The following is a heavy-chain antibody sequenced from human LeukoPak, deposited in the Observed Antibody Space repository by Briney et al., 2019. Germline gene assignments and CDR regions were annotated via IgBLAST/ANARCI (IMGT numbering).Heavy chain of an antibody. CDR2: ISESDGRT. D-gene: IGHD6-6*01. CDR3: TTYRQLGEIDY. CDR1: GFTFRSYA. V-gene: IGHV3-23*01. Sequence: AGGSLRLSCAASGFTFRSYAMNWVRQAPGKGLEWVSTISESDGRTLYADSAKGRFTISRDNSKNTLYLQMNSLRAEDTAVYYCTTYRQLGEIDYWGQGTLVTVPS. J-gene: IGHJ4*02.